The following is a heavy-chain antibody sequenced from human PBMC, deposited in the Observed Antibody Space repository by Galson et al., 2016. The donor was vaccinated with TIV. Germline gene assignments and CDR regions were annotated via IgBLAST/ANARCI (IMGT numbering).Heavy chain of an antibody. CDR2: IFTDGTT. D-gene: IGHD5-18*01. V-gene: IGHV4-4*07. CDR1: GGSVSRYY. CDR3: ATVNTNSRKYFDY. J-gene: IGHJ4*02. Sequence: ETLSLTCSVSGGSVSRYYWSWVRQSPGKGLEWIGRIFTDGTTTYNPSLNSRVAISVDTSRRQFSRRLRSATAADTALYYCATVNTNSRKYFDYWGQGIQVTVS.